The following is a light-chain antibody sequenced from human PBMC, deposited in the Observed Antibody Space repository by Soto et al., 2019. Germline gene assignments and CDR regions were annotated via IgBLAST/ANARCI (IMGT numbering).Light chain of an antibody. CDR2: LEGSGSY. CDR3: ETWDSNTVV. V-gene: IGLV4-60*03. J-gene: IGLJ2*01. CDR1: SGHSSYI. Sequence: QLVLTQSSSASASLGSSVKLTCTLSSGHSSYIIAWHQQQPGKAPRYLMKLEGSGSYHKGSGVPDRFSGSSSGADRYLTISNLQSEDEADYYCETWDSNTVVFGGGTKLTVL.